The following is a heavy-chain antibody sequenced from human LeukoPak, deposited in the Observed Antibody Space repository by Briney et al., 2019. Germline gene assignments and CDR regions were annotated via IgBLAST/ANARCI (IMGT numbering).Heavy chain of an antibody. CDR1: GFTFSNYG. J-gene: IGHJ5*02. D-gene: IGHD6-13*01. CDR3: ARDSGSSWYALSHHWFDP. V-gene: IGHV3-30*03. Sequence: GGSLRLSCAASGFTFSNYGMHWVRQAPGKGLEWVAVISYDGSNKYYADSVKGRFTISRDDSKNTLYLQMSSLRAEDTAVYYCARDSGSSWYALSHHWFDPWGQGTLVTVSS. CDR2: ISYDGSNK.